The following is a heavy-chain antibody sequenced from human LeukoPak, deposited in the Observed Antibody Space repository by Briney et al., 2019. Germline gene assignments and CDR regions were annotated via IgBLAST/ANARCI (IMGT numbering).Heavy chain of an antibody. V-gene: IGHV4-59*01. CDR3: ARAQKNSGYDPNYYMDV. D-gene: IGHD5-12*01. CDR2: IYYSGST. CDR1: GGSISSYY. J-gene: IGHJ6*03. Sequence: SETLSLTCTVSGGSISSYYWSWIRQPPGKGLEWIGYIYYSGSTNYNPSLKSRVTISVDTSKNQFSLKLSSVTAVDTAVYYCARAQKNSGYDPNYYMDVWGRGTTVTVSS.